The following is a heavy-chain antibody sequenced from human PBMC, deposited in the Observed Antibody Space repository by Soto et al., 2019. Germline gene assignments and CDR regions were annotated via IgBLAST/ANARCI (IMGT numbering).Heavy chain of an antibody. CDR1: GFTFSSYA. CDR3: ARDLRGLRFWEWLLTY. D-gene: IGHD3-3*01. CDR2: ISYDGSNK. J-gene: IGHJ4*02. Sequence: QVQLVESGGGVVQPGRSLRLSCAASGFTFSSYAMHWVRQAPGKGLEWVAVISYDGSNKYYADSVKGRFTISRDNSKNTLYLQMNSLRAEDTAVYYCARDLRGLRFWEWLLTYWGQGTLVTVSS. V-gene: IGHV3-30-3*01.